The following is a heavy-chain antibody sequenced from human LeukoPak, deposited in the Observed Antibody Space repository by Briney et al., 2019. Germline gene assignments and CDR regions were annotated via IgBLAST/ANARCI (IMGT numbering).Heavy chain of an antibody. D-gene: IGHD3-9*01. CDR1: GFTFSSYW. CDR2: INGDGRNI. CDR3: TRDLMDYYVSTGLHHYYMDV. V-gene: IGHV3-74*01. J-gene: IGHJ6*02. Sequence: GGSLRLSCVASGFTFSSYWMHWVRQDPRKGLVWVSRINGDGRNINYADSVRGRFTISRDNAKNTLYLQMNTLRVEDTAVYYCTRDLMDYYVSTGLHHYYMDVWGQGTTVTVSS.